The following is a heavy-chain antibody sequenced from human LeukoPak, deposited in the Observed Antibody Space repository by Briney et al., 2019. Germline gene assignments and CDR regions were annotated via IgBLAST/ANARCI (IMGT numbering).Heavy chain of an antibody. Sequence: PGGSLRLSCAASGFTFHDYAMHWVGQAPGKGLEWALCLSWNGGNIGYAESVRGRFTISRDNAGNSLYLQMNSLRPEDTALYYCAKALGSTVTTRTYFDYGGQGTLVTVSS. V-gene: IGHV3-9*01. CDR1: GFTFHDYA. D-gene: IGHD4-17*01. J-gene: IGHJ4*02. CDR2: LSWNGGNI. CDR3: AKALGSTVTTRTYFDY.